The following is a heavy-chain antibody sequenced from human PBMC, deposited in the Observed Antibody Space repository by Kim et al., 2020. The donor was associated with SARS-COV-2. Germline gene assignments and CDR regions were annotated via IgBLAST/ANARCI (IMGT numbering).Heavy chain of an antibody. V-gene: IGHV5-51*01. CDR3: ARHGGGSGNDFDY. J-gene: IGHJ4*02. D-gene: IGHD5-12*01. Sequence: SPSFQGQVTISADKSISTAYLQWSSLKASDTAMYYCARHGGGSGNDFDYWGQGTLVTVSS.